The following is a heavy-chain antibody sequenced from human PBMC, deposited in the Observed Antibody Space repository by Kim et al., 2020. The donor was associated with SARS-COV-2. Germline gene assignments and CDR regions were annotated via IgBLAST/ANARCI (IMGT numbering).Heavy chain of an antibody. D-gene: IGHD3-16*01. V-gene: IGHV3-23*01. J-gene: IGHJ6*02. CDR1: GFTFSSFA. CDR2: ISGSGGST. Sequence: GGSLRLSCAASGFTFSSFAMSWVRQAPGKGLEWVSAISGSGGSTYYADSVKGRFTISRDNSKNTLYLQMNSLRAEDTAVYYCAKVQRADSGGVYYYYGMDVWGQGTTVTVSS. CDR3: AKVQRADSGGVYYYYGMDV.